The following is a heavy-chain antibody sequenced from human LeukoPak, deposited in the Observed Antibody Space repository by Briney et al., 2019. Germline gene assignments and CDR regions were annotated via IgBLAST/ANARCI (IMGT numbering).Heavy chain of an antibody. J-gene: IGHJ4*02. CDR3: VKKGSNWYYFDY. CDR1: GFTFSSYG. V-gene: IGHV3-30*18. D-gene: IGHD6-13*01. Sequence: PGGSLRLSCAASGFTFSSYGMHWVRQAPGKGLEWVAVIPYDGSNKYYADSVKGRFTISRDNSKNTLYLQMNSLSAEDTAVYYCVKKGSNWYYFDYWGQGTLVTASS. CDR2: IPYDGSNK.